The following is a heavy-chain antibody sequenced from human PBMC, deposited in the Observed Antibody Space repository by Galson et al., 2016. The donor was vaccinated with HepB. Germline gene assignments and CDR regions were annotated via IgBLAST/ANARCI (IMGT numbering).Heavy chain of an antibody. CDR3: ATYGDEGGWNLRH. CDR1: GFTFSGFW. J-gene: IGHJ1*01. CDR2: IKEDGSGT. D-gene: IGHD4-17*01. Sequence: SLRLSCAASGFTFSGFWMSWVRQAPGKGLEWVANIKEDGSGTYYVDSVRGRFTVSRDNVKNSLYLQMNSLRDGDTAVYYCATYGDEGGWNLRHWGQGTLVIVSS. V-gene: IGHV3-7*03.